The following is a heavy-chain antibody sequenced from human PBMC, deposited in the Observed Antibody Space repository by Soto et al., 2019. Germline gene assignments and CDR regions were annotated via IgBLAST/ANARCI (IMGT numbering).Heavy chain of an antibody. Sequence: EVRLVESGGGLVQPGGSLRLSCVASGFTFTSYWMSWVRQAPGKGLEWVANIKGDGSEKRYVDSVKGRLTISRDNAKNSVYLQMNSVRVEDTALYYCGRDEVRNGVGVWGQGTTVTVSS. CDR1: GFTFTSYW. V-gene: IGHV3-7*01. CDR2: IKGDGSEK. CDR3: GRDEVRNGVGV. J-gene: IGHJ6*02.